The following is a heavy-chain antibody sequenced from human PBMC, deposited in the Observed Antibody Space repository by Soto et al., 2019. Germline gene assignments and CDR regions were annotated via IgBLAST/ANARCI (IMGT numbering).Heavy chain of an antibody. CDR2: INSRGTTI. Sequence: PGGSLRLSCAASGFSFSSYSMNWVRRAPGKGLEWVSYINSRGTTIYYADSVKGRFTISRDNAEKSLYLQMDSLRAEDTAVYYCARFLKDGYPHGGCFDFWGQGSMVT. D-gene: IGHD5-12*01. V-gene: IGHV3-48*04. CDR3: ARFLKDGYPHGGCFDF. CDR1: GFSFSSYS. J-gene: IGHJ3*01.